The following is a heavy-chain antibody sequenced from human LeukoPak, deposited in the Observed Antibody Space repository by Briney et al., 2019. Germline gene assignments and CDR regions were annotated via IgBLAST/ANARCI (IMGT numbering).Heavy chain of an antibody. CDR1: GFSVSSNY. D-gene: IGHD5-24*01. Sequence: AGGSLRLSCAASGFSVSSNYMSWVRQAPGKGLGWVSSISSSSSYIYYADSVKGRFTISRDNAKNSLYLQMNSLRAEDTAVYYCERETIYYFDYWGQGTLVTVSS. V-gene: IGHV3-21*01. CDR3: ERETIYYFDY. CDR2: ISSSSSYI. J-gene: IGHJ4*02.